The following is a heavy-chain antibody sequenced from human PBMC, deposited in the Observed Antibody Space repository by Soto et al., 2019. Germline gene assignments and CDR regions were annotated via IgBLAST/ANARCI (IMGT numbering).Heavy chain of an antibody. CDR1: GGSISSGGYY. CDR2: IYYSGST. V-gene: IGHV4-31*03. D-gene: IGHD6-13*01. CDR3: ARGVAAAGTRWFDP. J-gene: IGHJ5*02. Sequence: PSETLSLTCTVSGGSISSGGYYWSWIRQHPGKGLEWIGYIYYSGSTYYNPSLKSRVTISVDTSKNQFSLKLSSVTAADTAVYYCARGVAAAGTRWFDPWGQGTLVTVSS.